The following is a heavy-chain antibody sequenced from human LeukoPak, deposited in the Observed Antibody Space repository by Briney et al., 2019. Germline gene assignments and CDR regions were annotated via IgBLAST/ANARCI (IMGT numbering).Heavy chain of an antibody. CDR2: IGTTSAYI. D-gene: IGHD6-13*01. Sequence: GGSLRLSCGASGFIFSNYNMEWVRQAPGKGLEWVSSIGTTSAYIYYADSVRGRFTISRDNARNLLFLQMNSLRAEDTATYYCARDTSPSSGSTYFDALDMWGQGTMVTVSS. J-gene: IGHJ3*02. CDR1: GFIFSNYN. V-gene: IGHV3-21*01. CDR3: ARDTSPSSGSTYFDALDM.